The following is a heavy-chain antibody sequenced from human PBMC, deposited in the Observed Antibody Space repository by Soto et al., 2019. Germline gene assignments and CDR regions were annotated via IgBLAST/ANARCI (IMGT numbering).Heavy chain of an antibody. CDR1: GFTFSSYA. CDR3: AKDGGYGSGSYYSDD. J-gene: IGHJ4*02. D-gene: IGHD3-10*01. V-gene: IGHV3-23*01. CDR2: TSGSGGST. Sequence: EVQLLESGGGLVQPGGSLRLSCAASGFTFSSYAMSWVRQAPGKGLEWVSTTSGSGGSTYYADSVKGRFTISRDNSKNTFYLQMNSLRAEEMAVYYCAKDGGYGSGSYYSDDWGQGTLVTVSS.